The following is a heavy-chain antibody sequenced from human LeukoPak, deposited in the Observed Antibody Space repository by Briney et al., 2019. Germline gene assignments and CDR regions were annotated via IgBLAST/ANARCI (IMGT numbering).Heavy chain of an antibody. J-gene: IGHJ4*02. CDR2: IRQDGSEK. CDR1: GFTFGTYW. D-gene: IGHD2-8*01. Sequence: GGSLRLSCAVSGFTFGTYWMIWVRQAPGKGLEWVANIRQDGSEKHYVDSVKGRFTISRDNAKSSVYLQMDRLRAEDTAVYYCARGMRYFDFWGQGTLVTVSS. CDR3: ARGMRYFDF. V-gene: IGHV3-7*01.